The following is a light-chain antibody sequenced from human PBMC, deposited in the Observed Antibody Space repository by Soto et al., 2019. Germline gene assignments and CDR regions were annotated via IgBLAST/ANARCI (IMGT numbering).Light chain of an antibody. CDR3: QQRLNWWT. Sequence: EIVLTQSPATLSLSPGEKPPSPSRPIQRFATFLAGYQQNPAKAPRLLIWDAPNRATGVPARFTGSGSGTDYTLTISSLEPEDFAVYYCQQRLNWWTFGQGTKVEIK. CDR1: QRFATF. CDR2: DAP. V-gene: IGKV3-11*01. J-gene: IGKJ1*01.